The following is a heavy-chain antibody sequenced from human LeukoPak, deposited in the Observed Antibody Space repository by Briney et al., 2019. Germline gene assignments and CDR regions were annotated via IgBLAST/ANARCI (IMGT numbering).Heavy chain of an antibody. CDR2: IYHSGST. CDR1: GGSISSGGYS. CDR3: ARCALDYYYDSSGYFDY. D-gene: IGHD3-22*01. J-gene: IGHJ4*02. V-gene: IGHV4-30-2*01. Sequence: SETLSLTCAVSGGSISSGGYSWSWIRQPPGKGLEWIGYIYHSGSTYYNPSLKSRVTISVDRSKNQFSLKLSSVTAADTAVYYCARCALDYYYDSSGYFDYWGQGTLVTVSS.